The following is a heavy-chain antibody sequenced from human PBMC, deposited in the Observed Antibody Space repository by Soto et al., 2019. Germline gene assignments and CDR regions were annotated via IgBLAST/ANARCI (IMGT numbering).Heavy chain of an antibody. D-gene: IGHD4-17*01. V-gene: IGHV1-69*12. CDR1: GGTFSSYA. CDR3: AAGTNDYGDYEGAFDI. CDR2: IIPIFGTA. Sequence: QVQLVQSGAEVKKPGSSVKVSCKASGGTFSSYAISWVRQAPGQGLEWMGGIIPIFGTANYAQKFQGRVTITADESTSTAYRELSSLRSEDTAVYYCAAGTNDYGDYEGAFDIWGQGTMVTVSS. J-gene: IGHJ3*02.